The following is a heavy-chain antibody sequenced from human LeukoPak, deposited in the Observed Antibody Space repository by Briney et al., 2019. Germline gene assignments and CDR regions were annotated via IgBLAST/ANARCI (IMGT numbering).Heavy chain of an antibody. J-gene: IGHJ3*02. Sequence: AASVKVSCKASGYTFSSYYMHWVRQAPGQGLEWMGIINPSGGRTTYAQKFQGRVTITRDTSTSTVYMELTSLISEDTAFYYCARGGSYYDSSGFPRAFDIWGQGTMVTVSS. CDR2: INPSGGRT. V-gene: IGHV1-46*01. CDR1: GYTFSSYY. D-gene: IGHD3-22*01. CDR3: ARGGSYYDSSGFPRAFDI.